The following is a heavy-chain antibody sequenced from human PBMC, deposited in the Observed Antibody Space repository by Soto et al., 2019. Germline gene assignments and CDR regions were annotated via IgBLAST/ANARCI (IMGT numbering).Heavy chain of an antibody. CDR2: IYSSGTT. Sequence: PSETLSLTCTVSGGSISSGGYYWSCIRQHPGKGLEWIGYIYSSGTTNNNPSLKSRITISVDTSTNQFSLKLTSVTAADTAVYFCARFYGSVFDPWGQGTLVTVSS. J-gene: IGHJ5*02. CDR1: GGSISSGGYY. D-gene: IGHD3-10*01. V-gene: IGHV4-61*08. CDR3: ARFYGSVFDP.